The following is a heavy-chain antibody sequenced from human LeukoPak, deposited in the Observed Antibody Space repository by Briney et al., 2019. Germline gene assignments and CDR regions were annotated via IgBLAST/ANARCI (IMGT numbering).Heavy chain of an antibody. V-gene: IGHV4-31*03. Sequence: SQTLSLTCTVSGGSISSGGYYWSWLRQHPGTGLEWIGYIYYSGSTYYNPSLKSRVTISVDTSKNQFSLKLSSVTAADTAVYYCARVVVVSVFDYWGQGTLVTVSS. CDR1: GGSISSGGYY. J-gene: IGHJ4*02. CDR2: IYYSGST. CDR3: ARVVVVSVFDY. D-gene: IGHD2-15*01.